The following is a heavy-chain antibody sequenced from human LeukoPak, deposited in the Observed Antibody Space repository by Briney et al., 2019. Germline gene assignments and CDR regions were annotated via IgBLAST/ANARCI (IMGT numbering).Heavy chain of an antibody. CDR2: INPSGGST. V-gene: IGHV1-46*01. J-gene: IGHJ6*03. Sequence: GASVKASCKASGYTFTSYYMHWVRQAPGQGLEWMGIINPSGGSTSYAQKFQGRVTMTRDMSTSTVYMELSSLRSDDTAVYYCATTSSSLGYYYYYYMDVWGKGTTVTVSS. CDR1: GYTFTSYY. CDR3: ATTSSSLGYYYYYYMDV. D-gene: IGHD6-6*01.